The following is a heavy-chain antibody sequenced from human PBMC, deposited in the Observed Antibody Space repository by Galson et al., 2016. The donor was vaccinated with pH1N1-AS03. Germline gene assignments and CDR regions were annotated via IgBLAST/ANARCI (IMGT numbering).Heavy chain of an antibody. Sequence: SLRLSCAASGFTVSSSHMNWVRQAPGKGLEWVSIIYSGGTTYYADSVKGRFIVSRDNSKNTLYLQMNSLRAEDTAVYYCVRNFRWGGNSADGGQGTPVTASP. CDR2: IYSGGTT. V-gene: IGHV3-66*01. CDR3: VRNFRWGGNSAD. J-gene: IGHJ4*02. D-gene: IGHD4-23*01. CDR1: GFTVSSSH.